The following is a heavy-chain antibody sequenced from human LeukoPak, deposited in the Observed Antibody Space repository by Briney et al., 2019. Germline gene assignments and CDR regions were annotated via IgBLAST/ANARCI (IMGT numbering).Heavy chain of an antibody. V-gene: IGHV3-33*01. D-gene: IGHD3-3*01. CDR3: ARTSQSIFGVVLYGMDV. CDR1: GFTFSSYG. CDR2: IWYDGSNK. Sequence: PGGSLRLSCAASGFTFSSYGMHWVRQAPGKGLEWVAVIWYDGSNKYYADSVKGRFTISRDNSKNTLYLQMNSLRAEDTAVYYCARTSQSIFGVVLYGMDVWGQGTTVTVSS. J-gene: IGHJ6*02.